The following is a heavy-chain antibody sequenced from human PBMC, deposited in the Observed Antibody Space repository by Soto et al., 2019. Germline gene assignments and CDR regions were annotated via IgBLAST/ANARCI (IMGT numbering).Heavy chain of an antibody. V-gene: IGHV4-34*01. J-gene: IGHJ4*02. CDR3: ARYKITGLFDY. CDR1: GGSFSGYY. CDR2: INHSGST. Sequence: QVQLQQWGAGLLKPSETLSLTCAVYGGSFSGYYWTWIRQPPGTGLEWIGEINHSGSTNYNPSLKSRDTISVDTSKNQFSLKLTSVTAADTAVYYCARYKITGLFDYWGQGTLVTVSS. D-gene: IGHD2-8*02.